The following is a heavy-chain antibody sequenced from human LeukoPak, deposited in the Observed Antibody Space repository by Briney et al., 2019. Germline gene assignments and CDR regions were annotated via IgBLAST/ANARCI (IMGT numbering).Heavy chain of an antibody. CDR3: ARVSSSWYYFDY. D-gene: IGHD6-13*01. V-gene: IGHV4-59*01. CDR2: IYYSGST. J-gene: IGHJ4*02. CDR1: GGSISSYY. Sequence: SETLSLTCTVSGGSISSYYWSWIRQPPGKGLEWIGYIYYSGSTNYNPSLKSRVTISVDTSKNQFSLKLSSVTAADTAVYYCARVSSSWYYFDYWGQGTLVTVSS.